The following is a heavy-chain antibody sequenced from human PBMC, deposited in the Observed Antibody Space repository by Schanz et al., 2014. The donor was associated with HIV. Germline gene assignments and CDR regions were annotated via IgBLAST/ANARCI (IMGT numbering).Heavy chain of an antibody. J-gene: IGHJ3*02. CDR1: GGTFSSYA. D-gene: IGHD5-18*01. V-gene: IGHV1-69*01. CDR2: IIPRFGTA. Sequence: QVPLVQSGAEVKKPGSSVKVSCKASGGTFSSYAISWVRQAPGQGLEWMGGIIPRFGTANYAQKFQGRVTITADESTSTAYMELSSLRSEDTAVYYCASGRFDTVIWWGDAFLIWGQGTMVTVSS. CDR3: ASGRFDTVIWWGDAFLI.